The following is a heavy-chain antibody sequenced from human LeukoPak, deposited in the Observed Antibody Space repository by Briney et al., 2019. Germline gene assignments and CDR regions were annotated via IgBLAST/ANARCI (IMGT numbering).Heavy chain of an antibody. D-gene: IGHD1-20*01. CDR1: GFTFSSYA. J-gene: IGHJ4*02. CDR3: ARDLPITGAGY. Sequence: GRSLRLSCAASGFTFSSYAMHWVRQAPGKGLEWVAVISYDGSNKYYADSVKGRFTISRDNSKNTLYLRMNSLRAGDTAVYYCARDLPITGAGYWGQGTLVTVSS. V-gene: IGHV3-30-3*01. CDR2: ISYDGSNK.